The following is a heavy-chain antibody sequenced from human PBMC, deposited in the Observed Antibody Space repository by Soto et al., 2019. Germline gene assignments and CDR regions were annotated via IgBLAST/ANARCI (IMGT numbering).Heavy chain of an antibody. V-gene: IGHV1-2*02. CDR2: INPNSGGT. D-gene: IGHD1-26*01. J-gene: IGHJ6*02. CDR3: ARGRAWEQIYYYYGMDV. CDR1: GYTFTGYY. Sequence: QVQLVQSGAEVKKPGASVKVSCKASGYTFTGYYMHWVRPAPGQGLEWMGWINPNSGGTNYAQKFQGRVTMTRDTSISTAYMELSRLRSDDTAVYYCARGRAWEQIYYYYGMDVWGQGTTVTVSS.